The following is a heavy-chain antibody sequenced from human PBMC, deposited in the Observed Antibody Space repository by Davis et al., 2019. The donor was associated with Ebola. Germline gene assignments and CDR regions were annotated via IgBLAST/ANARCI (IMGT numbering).Heavy chain of an antibody. Sequence: GESLKISCSASGFTFSSYAMHWVRQAPGKGLEYVSAISSNGGSTYYADSVKGRFTISRDNSKNTLYLQMNSLRAEDTALYYCAKDSVFGRPWGQGTLVTVSS. V-gene: IGHV3-64*04. D-gene: IGHD3-16*01. CDR3: AKDSVFGRP. CDR2: ISSNGGST. CDR1: GFTFSSYA. J-gene: IGHJ4*02.